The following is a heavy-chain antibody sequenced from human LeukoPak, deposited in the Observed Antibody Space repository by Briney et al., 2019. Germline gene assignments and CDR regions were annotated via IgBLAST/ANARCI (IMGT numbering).Heavy chain of an antibody. D-gene: IGHD6-19*01. V-gene: IGHV4-39*01. CDR3: ARQEKEEAVAVGAGEDNDY. CDR2: IYYSGST. Sequence: SETLSLTCTVSGGSISSSSYYWGWIRQPPGKGLEWIGSIYYSGSTYYNPSLKSRVTISVDTSKNQFSLKLSSVTAADTAVYYCARQEKEEAVAVGAGEDNDYWGQGTLVTVSS. J-gene: IGHJ4*02. CDR1: GGSISSSSYY.